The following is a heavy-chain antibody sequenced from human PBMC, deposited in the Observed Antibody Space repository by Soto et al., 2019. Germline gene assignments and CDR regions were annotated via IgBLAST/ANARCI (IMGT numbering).Heavy chain of an antibody. CDR2: IYYSGST. CDR1: GGTISIYY. J-gene: IGHJ5*02. CDR3: ARSQRYDNCSDP. Sequence: PSETLSLTCTVSGGTISIYYWSLIRQPPGKRLEWIGYIYYSGSTTYNPSLKGRVTISIDTSKKQFSLKLSSVTAADTAVYYCARSQRYDNCSDPWGQGTLVTVSS. V-gene: IGHV4-59*01. D-gene: IGHD2-2*01.